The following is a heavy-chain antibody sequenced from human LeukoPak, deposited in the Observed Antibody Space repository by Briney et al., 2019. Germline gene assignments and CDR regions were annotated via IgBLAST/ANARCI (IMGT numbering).Heavy chain of an antibody. CDR1: GFTFTMFG. CDR2: ISSSGSTI. V-gene: IGHV3-48*04. J-gene: IGHJ2*01. Sequence: PGGSLRLSCAASGFTFTMFGMNWVRQAPGKGLEWVSYISSSGSTIYYADSVKGRFTISRDNAKNSLYLQMNSLRAEGTAVYYCARGTGGYSYGSYYWYFDLWGRGTLVTVSS. CDR3: ARGTGGYSYGSYYWYFDL. D-gene: IGHD5-18*01.